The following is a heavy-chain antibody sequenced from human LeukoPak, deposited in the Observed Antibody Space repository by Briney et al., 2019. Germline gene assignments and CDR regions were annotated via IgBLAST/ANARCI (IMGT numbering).Heavy chain of an antibody. CDR2: IYYSGST. V-gene: IGHV4-59*01. D-gene: IGHD5-18*01. Sequence: SETLSLTCTFSSDSITSYHWAWVRQSPGKALEWIGDIYYSGSTNYNPSLKSRITMSMDTPKNQFSLRLSSVAAADTATYYCARARSYVWYYFFDHWGQGALVTVSS. J-gene: IGHJ4*02. CDR1: SDSITSYH. CDR3: ARARSYVWYYFFDH.